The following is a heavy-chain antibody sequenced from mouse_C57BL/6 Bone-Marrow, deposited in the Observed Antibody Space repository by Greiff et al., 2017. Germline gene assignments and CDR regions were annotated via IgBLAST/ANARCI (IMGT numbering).Heavy chain of an antibody. CDR2: INPNNGGT. CDR1: GYTFTDYY. V-gene: IGHV1-26*01. CDR3: AREYCGSSPDV. D-gene: IGHD1-1*01. Sequence: EVQLQQSGPELVKPGASVKISCKASGYTFTDYYMNWVKQSHGKSLEWIGDINPNNGGTSYNQKFKGKATLTVDKSSSTAYMELRSLTSEDSAVXYCAREYCGSSPDVWGTGTTVTVSS. J-gene: IGHJ1*03.